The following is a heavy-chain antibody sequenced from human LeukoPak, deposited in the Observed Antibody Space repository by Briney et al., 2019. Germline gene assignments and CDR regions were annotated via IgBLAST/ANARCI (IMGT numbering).Heavy chain of an antibody. CDR3: ARALRFRSNWFDP. CDR1: GYTFTGYY. Sequence: VKVSCKASGYTFTGYYMHWVRQAPGQGLEWMGWINPNSGGTNYAQKFQGRVTMTRDTSISTAYMELSRLRSDDTAVYYCARALRFRSNWFDPWGQGTLVTVSS. D-gene: IGHD3-3*01. V-gene: IGHV1-2*02. CDR2: INPNSGGT. J-gene: IGHJ5*02.